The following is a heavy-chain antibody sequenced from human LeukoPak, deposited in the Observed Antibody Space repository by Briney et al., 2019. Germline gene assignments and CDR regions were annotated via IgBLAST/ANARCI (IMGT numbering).Heavy chain of an antibody. CDR1: GFTFSSYS. D-gene: IGHD3-10*01. Sequence: GGSLRLSCAASGFTFSSYSMNWVRQAPVKGMEWVSSISSSSSDIYYADSVKGRFTMSRDNAKNSLYLQMNSLRAEDTAVYYRARIWFGESLPYFDYWGQGTLVTVSS. J-gene: IGHJ4*02. CDR3: ARIWFGESLPYFDY. CDR2: ISSSSSDI. V-gene: IGHV3-21*01.